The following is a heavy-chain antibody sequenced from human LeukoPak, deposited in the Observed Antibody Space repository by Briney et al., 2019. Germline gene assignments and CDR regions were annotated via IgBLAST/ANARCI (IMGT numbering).Heavy chain of an antibody. V-gene: IGHV4-34*01. CDR1: GGSFSGYY. CDR3: ARGGRILAGFDP. Sequence: PSETLSLTCAVYGGSFSGYYWSWIRQPPGKGLEWIGEINHSGSTNYNPSLKSRVTISVDTSKNQFSLKLSSVTAADTAVYYCARGGRILAGFDPWGQGTLVTVSS. D-gene: IGHD6-13*01. CDR2: INHSGST. J-gene: IGHJ5*02.